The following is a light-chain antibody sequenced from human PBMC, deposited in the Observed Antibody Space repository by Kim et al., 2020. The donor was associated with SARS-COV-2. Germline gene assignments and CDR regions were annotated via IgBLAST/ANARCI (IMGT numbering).Light chain of an antibody. Sequence: DIQMTQSPSSLSASVGDRVTITCQASKDISNYLNWYQQKPGKAPKLLIYVASNLETGVPSRFSGSGSGTDFTFTISSLQPEDIATYYCQQYEGSFGQGTKL. CDR2: VAS. J-gene: IGKJ2*03. CDR1: KDISNY. CDR3: QQYEGS. V-gene: IGKV1-33*01.